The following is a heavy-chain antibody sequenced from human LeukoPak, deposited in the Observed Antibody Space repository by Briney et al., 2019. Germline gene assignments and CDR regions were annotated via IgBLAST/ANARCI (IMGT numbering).Heavy chain of an antibody. CDR1: GFTFSSYA. CDR3: ARDNYYYDSSGYDFY. V-gene: IGHV3-23*01. Sequence: PGGSLRLSCAASGFTFSSYAMSWVRQAPGKGLEWVSAISGSGGSTYYADSVKGRFTISRDNSKNTLYLQMNSLRAKDTAVYYCARDNYYYDSSGYDFYWGQGTLVTVSS. CDR2: ISGSGGST. J-gene: IGHJ4*02. D-gene: IGHD3-22*01.